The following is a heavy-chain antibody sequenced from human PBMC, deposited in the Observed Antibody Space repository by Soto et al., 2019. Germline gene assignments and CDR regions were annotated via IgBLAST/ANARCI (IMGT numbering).Heavy chain of an antibody. Sequence: GESLKISCKGSGYSFTSYWIGWVRQMPGKGLEWMGIIYPGDSDTRYSPSFQGQVTISADKSISTAYLQWSRLKDSDTAMYYCARGPYEVLGYMDVWGKGTTVTVSS. CDR3: ARGPYEVLGYMDV. D-gene: IGHD2-8*01. CDR2: IYPGDSDT. J-gene: IGHJ6*03. V-gene: IGHV5-51*01. CDR1: GYSFTSYW.